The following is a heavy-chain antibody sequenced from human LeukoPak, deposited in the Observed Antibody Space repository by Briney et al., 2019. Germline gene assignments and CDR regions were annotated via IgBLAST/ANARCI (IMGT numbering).Heavy chain of an antibody. Sequence: GGSLRLSCAASGFTFSSYAMHWVRQAPGKGLEWVAVISYDGSNKYYADSVKGRFTISRDNSKNTLYLQMNSLRAEDTAVYYCAREITKYVDTAMGLNWFDPWGQGTLVTVSS. D-gene: IGHD5-18*01. CDR2: ISYDGSNK. V-gene: IGHV3-30-3*01. CDR1: GFTFSSYA. J-gene: IGHJ5*02. CDR3: AREITKYVDTAMGLNWFDP.